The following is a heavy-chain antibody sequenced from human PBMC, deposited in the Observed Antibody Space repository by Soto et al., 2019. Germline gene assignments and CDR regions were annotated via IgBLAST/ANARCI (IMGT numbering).Heavy chain of an antibody. V-gene: IGHV3-33*01. CDR2: RWNDGSTK. CDR3: ARGTDYGDHNYFDY. Sequence: GGSLRLSCAASGFTFSSYGIHWVRQAPGKGLEWVEVRWNDGSTKYNADSVKGRFTTTRDNSQNTLYLQMNSLRAEDTAVYYCARGTDYGDHNYFDYWGQGTLVTVSS. D-gene: IGHD4-17*01. CDR1: GFTFSSYG. J-gene: IGHJ4*02.